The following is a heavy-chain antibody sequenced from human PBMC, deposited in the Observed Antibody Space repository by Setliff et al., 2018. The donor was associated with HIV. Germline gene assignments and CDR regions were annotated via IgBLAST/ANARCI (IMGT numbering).Heavy chain of an antibody. CDR3: TMKYYYSSGPSEDDAFDI. V-gene: IGHV1-24*01. J-gene: IGHJ3*02. CDR1: GYTLSEIS. Sequence: ASVKVSCKIYGYTLSEISMHWVRQAPGKGLEWMGYFDPQDGETVYAQKFQGRVTLTEDTSTGTAYMELSGLRSEDTAVYYCTMKYYYSSGPSEDDAFDIWGQGTMVTVSS. CDR2: FDPQDGET. D-gene: IGHD3-10*01.